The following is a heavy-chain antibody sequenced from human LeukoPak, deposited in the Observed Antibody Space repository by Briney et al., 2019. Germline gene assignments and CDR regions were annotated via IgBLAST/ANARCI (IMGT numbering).Heavy chain of an antibody. CDR1: GFTFSSYW. CDR3: ARDSSEYYYYYYMDV. J-gene: IGHJ6*03. CDR2: IKQDGSEK. V-gene: IGHV3-7*01. D-gene: IGHD2/OR15-2a*01. Sequence: GGSLRLSCAASGFTFSSYWMSWVRQAPGKGLEWVANIKQDGSEKYYVDSVKGRFTISGDNAKNSLYLQMNSLRAEDTAVYYCARDSSEYYYYYYMDVWGKGTTVTVSS.